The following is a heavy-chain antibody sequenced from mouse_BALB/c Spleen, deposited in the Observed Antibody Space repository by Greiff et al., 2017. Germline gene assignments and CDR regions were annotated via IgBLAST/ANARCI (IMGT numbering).Heavy chain of an antibody. CDR2: IDTSDSYT. CDR1: GYTFTDYW. Sequence: VQLQQPGAELVMPGASVKMSCKASGYTFTDYWMHWVKQRPGQGLEWIGAIDTSDSYTSYNQKFKGKATLTVDESSSTAYMQLSSLTSEDSAVYYCARSYYGNYVDYWGQGTTLTVSS. V-gene: IGHV1-69*01. J-gene: IGHJ2*01. D-gene: IGHD2-10*01. CDR3: ARSYYGNYVDY.